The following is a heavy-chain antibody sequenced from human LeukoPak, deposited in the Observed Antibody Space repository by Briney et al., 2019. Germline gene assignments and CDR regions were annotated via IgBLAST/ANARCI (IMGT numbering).Heavy chain of an antibody. CDR1: GYTFTSYY. CDR2: INPSGGST. D-gene: IGHD3-3*01. J-gene: IGHJ3*02. V-gene: IGHV1-46*01. Sequence: ASVKVSCKASGYTFTSYYMHWVRQAPGQGLEWMGIINPSGGSTSYAQKFQGRVTITADESTSTAYMELSSLRSEDTAVYYCARPYYDFWSGYSTFDIWGQGTMVTVSS. CDR3: ARPYYDFWSGYSTFDI.